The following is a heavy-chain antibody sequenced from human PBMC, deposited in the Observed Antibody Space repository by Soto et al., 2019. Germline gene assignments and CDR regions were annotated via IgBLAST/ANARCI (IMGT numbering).Heavy chain of an antibody. V-gene: IGHV3-23*01. Sequence: GGSLRLSCAASGFTFSSYAMSWVRQAPGKGLEWVSAISGSGGSTYYADSVKGRFTISRDNSKNTLYLQMNSLRAEDTAVYYCAKDVAYDYGDYDRGYYFDYWGQGTLVTVSS. J-gene: IGHJ4*02. CDR3: AKDVAYDYGDYDRGYYFDY. D-gene: IGHD4-17*01. CDR1: GFTFSSYA. CDR2: ISGSGGST.